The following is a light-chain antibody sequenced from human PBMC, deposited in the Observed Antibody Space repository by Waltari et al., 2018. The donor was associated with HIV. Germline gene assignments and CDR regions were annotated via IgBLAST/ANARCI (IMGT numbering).Light chain of an antibody. J-gene: IGLJ1*01. CDR1: SSDVGGYNY. CDR2: EVS. CDR3: SSYAGSNNFV. Sequence: QSALTQPPSASGSPGQSVTISCTGTSSDVGGYNYVSWYQQHPGKAPKLMIYEVSKRPSGAPDRFSGSKSGNTASLTVSGLQPEDEADYYCSSYAGSNNFVFGTGPRSPS. V-gene: IGLV2-8*01.